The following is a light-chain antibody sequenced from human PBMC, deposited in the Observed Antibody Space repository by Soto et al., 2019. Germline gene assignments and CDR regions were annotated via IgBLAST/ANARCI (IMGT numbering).Light chain of an antibody. CDR1: SSDVGGYNY. V-gene: IGLV2-14*01. Sequence: QSALTQPASVSGSPGQSITISCTGTSSDVGGYNYVSWYQQHPGKAPKLMIYEVSNRPSGVSNRFSGSKSANTASLTISGLQAADEAAYYCSPYTSSSTYVVGTGTKLTVL. CDR2: EVS. CDR3: SPYTSSSTYV. J-gene: IGLJ1*01.